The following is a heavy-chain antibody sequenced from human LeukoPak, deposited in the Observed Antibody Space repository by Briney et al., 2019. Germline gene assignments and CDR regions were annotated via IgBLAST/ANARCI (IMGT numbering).Heavy chain of an antibody. CDR1: GFTVGSNY. CDR3: AKPPMQGDY. Sequence: GGSLRLSCAASGFTVGSNYMSWVRQAPGKGLEWVSAISGSGGSTYYADSVKGRFTISRDNSKNTLYLQMNSLRAEDTAVYYCAKPPMQGDYWGQGTLVTVSS. V-gene: IGHV3-23*01. CDR2: ISGSGGST. J-gene: IGHJ4*02.